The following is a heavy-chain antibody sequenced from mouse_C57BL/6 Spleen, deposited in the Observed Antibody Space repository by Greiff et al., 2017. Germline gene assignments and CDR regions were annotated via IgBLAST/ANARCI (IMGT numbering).Heavy chain of an antibody. CDR2: INPNYGTT. J-gene: IGHJ3*01. CDR1: GYSFTDYN. Sequence: EVQLQQSGPELVKPGASVKISCKASGYSFTDYNMNWVKQSTGKSLEWIGVINPNYGTTSYNQKFKGKATLTVDQSSSTAYMQLNSLTSEVSAVYCCARANYYDYDRGFAYWGQRTLVTVSA. CDR3: ARANYYDYDRGFAY. D-gene: IGHD2-4*01. V-gene: IGHV1-39*01.